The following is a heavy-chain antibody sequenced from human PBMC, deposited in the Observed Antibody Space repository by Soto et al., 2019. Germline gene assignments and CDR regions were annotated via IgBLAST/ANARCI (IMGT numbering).Heavy chain of an antibody. CDR2: ISPHNDRT. V-gene: IGHV1-18*01. CDR1: GYNFTSYG. D-gene: IGHD6-19*01. J-gene: IGHJ3*02. Sequence: GASVKVSCKASGYNFTSYGISWVRQAPGQGLEWMGWISPHNDRTKYARRFQDRVTMTTETPTSTVYMELGGLRSDDTAVYYCARDLYYSSGWYFDHDAFDIWGQGTVVTVSS. CDR3: ARDLYYSSGWYFDHDAFDI.